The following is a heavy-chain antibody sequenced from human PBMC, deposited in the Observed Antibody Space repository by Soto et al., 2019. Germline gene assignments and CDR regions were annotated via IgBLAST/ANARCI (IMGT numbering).Heavy chain of an antibody. D-gene: IGHD2-2*03. V-gene: IGHV3-21*01. CDR3: AREQMDVVVVPAAMGY. CDR2: ISSSSSYI. CDR1: GFTFSSYS. J-gene: IGHJ4*02. Sequence: GGSLRLSCAASGFTFSSYSMNWVRQAPGKGLEWVPSISSSSSYIYYADSVKGRFTISRDNAKNSLYLQMHSLRAEDTAVYYCAREQMDVVVVPAAMGYWGQGTLVTVSS.